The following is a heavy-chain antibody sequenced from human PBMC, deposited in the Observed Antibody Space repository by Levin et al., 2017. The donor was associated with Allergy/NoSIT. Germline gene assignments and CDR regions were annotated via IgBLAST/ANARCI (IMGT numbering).Heavy chain of an antibody. CDR3: AKTLDGPTSSSWSAFDY. CDR1: GFTFDDYA. Sequence: GGSLRLSCAASGFTFDDYAMHWVRQAPGKGLEWVSGISWNSGSIGYADSVKGRFTISRDNAKNSLYLQMNSLRAEDTALYYCAKTLDGPTSSSWSAFDYWGQGTLVTVSS. CDR2: ISWNSGSI. J-gene: IGHJ4*02. V-gene: IGHV3-9*01. D-gene: IGHD6-13*01.